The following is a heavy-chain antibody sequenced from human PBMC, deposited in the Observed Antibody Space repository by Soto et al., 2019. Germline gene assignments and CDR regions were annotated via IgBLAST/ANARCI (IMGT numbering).Heavy chain of an antibody. CDR2: ISAYNGNT. CDR1: GYTFTSYG. D-gene: IGHD6-19*01. Sequence: ASVKVSCKASGYTFTSYGISWVRQAPGQGLEWMGWISAYNGNTNYAQKPQGRVTMTTDTSTSTAYMELRSLRSDDTAVYYCASSGYSSGLNWFDPWGQGTLVTVSS. CDR3: ASSGYSSGLNWFDP. J-gene: IGHJ5*02. V-gene: IGHV1-18*01.